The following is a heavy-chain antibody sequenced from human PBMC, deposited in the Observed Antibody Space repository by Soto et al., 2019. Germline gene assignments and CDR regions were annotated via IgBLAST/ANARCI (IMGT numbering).Heavy chain of an antibody. D-gene: IGHD3-10*01. Sequence: ESGGGLVQPGGSLRLSCAVSGFTFSDHYMDWVRQAPGKGLEWVGRTRNKAMSYTTEYAASVKGRFTISRDDSQNSLYLQMNSLRTEDTAVYYCARGMKFYGSGPHYHVDYWGQGTLVIVSS. V-gene: IGHV3-72*01. J-gene: IGHJ4*02. CDR3: ARGMKFYGSGPHYHVDY. CDR2: TRNKAMSYTT. CDR1: GFTFSDHY.